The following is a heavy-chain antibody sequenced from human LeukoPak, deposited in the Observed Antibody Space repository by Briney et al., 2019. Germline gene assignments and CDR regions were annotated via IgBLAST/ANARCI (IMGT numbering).Heavy chain of an antibody. J-gene: IGHJ5*02. CDR3: ARRYRSGPFFVWFDP. Sequence: ASVKVSCKASGYTFISYDINWVRQAPGQGLEWMGWMNPKTGDTGYGQKFQGRVNMSADTSISTAYLEVSSLRSQDTAVYYCARRYRSGPFFVWFDPWGQGTQVTVSA. V-gene: IGHV1-8*01. CDR1: GYTFISYD. D-gene: IGHD6-19*01. CDR2: MNPKTGDT.